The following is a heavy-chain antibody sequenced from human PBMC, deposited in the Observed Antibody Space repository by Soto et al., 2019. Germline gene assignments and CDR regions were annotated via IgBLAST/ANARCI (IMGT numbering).Heavy chain of an antibody. Sequence: QVQLQESGPGLVKPSQTLSLTCTVSGGSISSGGYYWSWIRQHPGKGLEWIGYIYYSGSTYYNPSLKSRVTISVDTSKNQFSLKLSSVTAADTAVYYCARATTTGTDYYYYGMDVWGQGTTVTVSS. J-gene: IGHJ6*02. V-gene: IGHV4-31*03. CDR1: GGSISSGGYY. CDR3: ARATTTGTDYYYYGMDV. D-gene: IGHD4-17*01. CDR2: IYYSGST.